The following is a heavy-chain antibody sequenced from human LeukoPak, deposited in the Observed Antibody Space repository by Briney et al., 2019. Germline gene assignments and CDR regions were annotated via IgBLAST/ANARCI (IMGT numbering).Heavy chain of an antibody. CDR3: TRVAVPGTVDY. J-gene: IGHJ4*02. CDR1: GYSISSGYY. Sequence: SETLSLTCAVSGYSISSGYYWGWIRQPPGKGLEWIGSIYHSESTYYNPSLKSRVTLSVDTSKNQFSLKLTSVTATDTAVYYCTRVAVPGTVDYWGQGTLVTVSS. CDR2: IYHSEST. D-gene: IGHD6-19*01. V-gene: IGHV4-38-2*01.